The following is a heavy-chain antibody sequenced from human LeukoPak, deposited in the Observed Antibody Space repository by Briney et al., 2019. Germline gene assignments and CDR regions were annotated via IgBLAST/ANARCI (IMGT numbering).Heavy chain of an antibody. J-gene: IGHJ4*02. D-gene: IGHD6-19*01. CDR1: GFTFSSYW. CDR3: ASSYSSDWYSRWIDY. Sequence: PGGSLRLSCAASGFTFSSYWMHWVRQAPGKGLVWVSRINSDGSSTSYADSVKGRFTISRDNAKNTLYLQMNNLRAEDTAVYYCASSYSSDWYSRWIDYWGQGTLVTVSS. V-gene: IGHV3-74*01. CDR2: INSDGSST.